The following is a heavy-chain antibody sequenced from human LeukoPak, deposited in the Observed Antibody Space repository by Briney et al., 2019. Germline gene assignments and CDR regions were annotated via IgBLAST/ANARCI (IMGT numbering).Heavy chain of an antibody. CDR2: INHDGSST. J-gene: IGHJ5*02. Sequence: GGSLRLSCAASGFTFTNYWMHWVRQVPGKGLVWVSHINHDGSSTNYADSVKGRFTISRDNAKHTLYLQMNSLTAEDTAVYYCARDLGYNSASWGQGTLVTVSS. CDR3: ARDLGYNSAS. V-gene: IGHV3-74*01. CDR1: GFTFTNYW. D-gene: IGHD5-18*01.